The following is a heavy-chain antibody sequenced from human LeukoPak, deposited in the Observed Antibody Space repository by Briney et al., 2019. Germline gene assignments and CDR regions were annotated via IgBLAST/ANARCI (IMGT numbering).Heavy chain of an antibody. J-gene: IGHJ6*02. CDR3: ARSIGLTGGGVDV. V-gene: IGHV3-11*01. CDR2: ITNGGSTI. D-gene: IGHD3-9*01. Sequence: GGSLRLSCAASGFTFSEYNMNWVRQAPGKGLEWVSYITNGGSTIHHADSVKGRFTISRDNAKKTLYLQMNRLRAEDTAVYYCARSIGLTGGGVDVWGQGTTVTVSS. CDR1: GFTFSEYN.